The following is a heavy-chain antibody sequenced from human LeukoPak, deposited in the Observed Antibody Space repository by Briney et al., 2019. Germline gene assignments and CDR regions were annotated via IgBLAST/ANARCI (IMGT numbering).Heavy chain of an antibody. D-gene: IGHD1-26*01. J-gene: IGHJ4*02. CDR2: IKQDGSEK. Sequence: GGSLRLSWAASGFTFSTYWMSWVRQAPGKGLEWVANIKQDGSEKYYVDSVKGRFTISRDNAKNSVSLQMNSLRAEDTGVYYCVVDSWELRGCWGQGALVTVSS. CDR3: VVDSWELRGC. V-gene: IGHV3-7*01. CDR1: GFTFSTYW.